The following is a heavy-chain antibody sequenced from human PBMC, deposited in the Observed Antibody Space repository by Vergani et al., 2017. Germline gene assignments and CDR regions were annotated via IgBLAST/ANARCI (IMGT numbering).Heavy chain of an antibody. V-gene: IGHV3-23*04. J-gene: IGHJ6*02. CDR1: GFTFNHYA. CDR2: ISGSGGST. Sequence: VQLVESAGGVVQPGGSLRLSCAASGFTFNHYAMNWVRQAPGKGLEWVSGISGSGGSTYYAGSVKGRFTISRDSSKNTLYLQMNRLSAGDTAVYYCAKANLRNSGYDYLYYYHAMDVWGQGTTVTVSS. CDR3: AKANLRNSGYDYLYYYHAMDV. D-gene: IGHD5-12*01.